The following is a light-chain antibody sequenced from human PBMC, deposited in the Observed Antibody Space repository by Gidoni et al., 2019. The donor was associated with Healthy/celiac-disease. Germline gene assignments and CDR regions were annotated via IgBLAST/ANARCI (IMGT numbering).Light chain of an antibody. J-gene: IGKJ2*01. CDR2: GAS. CDR1: QSVSSSY. V-gene: IGKV3-20*01. CDR3: QQYGSSPYT. Sequence: DIVLTQSPGTLSLSPGERATLSCRASQSVSSSYLAWYQQKPGQAPRLLIYGASSRATGIPDSFSGSGSGTDFTLTISRLEPEDFAVYYCQQYGSSPYTFGQXTKLEIK.